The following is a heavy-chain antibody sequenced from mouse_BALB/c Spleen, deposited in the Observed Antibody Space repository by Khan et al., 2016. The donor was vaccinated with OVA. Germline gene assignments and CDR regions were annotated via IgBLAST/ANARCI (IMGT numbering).Heavy chain of an antibody. D-gene: IGHD2-14*01. Sequence: VQLQELGPGLVAPSQSLSITCTVSGFSLSRYNIHWVRQPPGKGLEWLGMIWGGGGTDYNSTLKSRLSISKDNSKSHVFLNMNSLQTDDTAMYYCARAYYRYDGYYAMDYWGQGTSVTGSS. CDR1: GFSLSRYN. V-gene: IGHV2-6-4*01. CDR2: IWGGGGT. J-gene: IGHJ4*01. CDR3: ARAYYRYDGYYAMDY.